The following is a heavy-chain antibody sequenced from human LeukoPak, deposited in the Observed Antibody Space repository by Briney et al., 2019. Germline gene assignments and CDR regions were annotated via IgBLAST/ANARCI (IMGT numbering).Heavy chain of an antibody. V-gene: IGHV3-33*01. D-gene: IGHD3-22*01. Sequence: PGGSLRLSCAASGFTFSSYGMHWVRQAPGKGLEWVAVVWYDGSKKYPADSVKGRITISRDDSKNTLYLQMNSLRAEDTAVYYCARGVGYYDSSGTIDYWGQGTLVTVSS. J-gene: IGHJ4*02. CDR3: ARGVGYYDSSGTIDY. CDR1: GFTFSSYG. CDR2: VWYDGSKK.